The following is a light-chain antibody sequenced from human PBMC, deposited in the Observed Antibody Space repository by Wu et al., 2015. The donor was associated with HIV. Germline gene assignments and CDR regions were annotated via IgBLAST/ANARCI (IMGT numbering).Light chain of an antibody. J-gene: IGKJ4*01. CDR1: QGIGSY. CDR3: QQGNSFPFT. CDR2: VAS. Sequence: QLTQSPSFLSASVGDRVTISCRASQGIGSYLAWYQHKSGKAPKLLIYVASTLQDGVPSRFRGGGSGTEFTLTINSLQPEDFATYSCQQGNSFPFTFGGGTKVEIK. V-gene: IGKV1-9*01.